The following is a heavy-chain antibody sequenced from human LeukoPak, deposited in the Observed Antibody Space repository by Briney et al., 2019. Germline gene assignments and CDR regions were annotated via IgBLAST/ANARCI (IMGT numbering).Heavy chain of an antibody. D-gene: IGHD3-22*01. CDR1: GGSISSGGYY. CDR3: ARERYYYDSSGSYFDY. V-gene: IGHV4-31*03. Sequence: SETLSLTCTVSGGSISSGGYYWSWIRQHPGKGLEWIGYIYYSGSTNYNPSLKSRVTISVDKSKNQFSLKLGSVTAADTAVYYCARERYYYDSSGSYFDYWGQGTLVTVPS. J-gene: IGHJ4*02. CDR2: IYYSGST.